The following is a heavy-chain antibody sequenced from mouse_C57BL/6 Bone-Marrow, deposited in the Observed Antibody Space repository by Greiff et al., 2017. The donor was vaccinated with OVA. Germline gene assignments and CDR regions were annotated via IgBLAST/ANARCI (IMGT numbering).Heavy chain of an antibody. Sequence: VQLKESGGGLVKPGGSLKLSCAASGFTFSSYAMSWVRQTPEKRLEWVATISDGGSYTYYPDNVKGRFTISRDNAKNNLYLQMSHLKSEDTAMYYCAMDSYYFDYWGQGTTLTVSS. J-gene: IGHJ2*01. V-gene: IGHV5-4*01. CDR2: ISDGGSYT. CDR1: GFTFSSYA. CDR3: AMDSYYFDY.